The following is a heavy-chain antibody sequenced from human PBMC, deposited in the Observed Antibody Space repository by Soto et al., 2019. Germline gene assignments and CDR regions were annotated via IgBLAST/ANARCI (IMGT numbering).Heavy chain of an antibody. CDR2: LSGSGGST. Sequence: EVQLLESGGGLVQPWGSLRLSCAASGFTFSNYAMSWVRQAPGKGLEWVSTLSGSGGSTYYADSVKGRFTISRDNSKNTLYLQMNSLRAEDTAVYYCAKDTVPVATPWFDPWGQGTLVTVSS. CDR1: GFTFSNYA. V-gene: IGHV3-23*01. CDR3: AKDTVPVATPWFDP. J-gene: IGHJ5*02. D-gene: IGHD2-2*01.